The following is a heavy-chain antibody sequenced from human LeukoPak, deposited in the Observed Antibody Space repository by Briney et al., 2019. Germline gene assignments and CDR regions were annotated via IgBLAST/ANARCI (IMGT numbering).Heavy chain of an antibody. J-gene: IGHJ4*02. Sequence: SETLSLTRIVSGGSISSYYWSWIRQPPGKGLEWIGYIYYSGSTNYNPSLKSRVTISVDTSKNQFSLRLSSVTAADTAVYYCARRPFGSGWPPEVYFDYWGQGTLVTVSS. V-gene: IGHV4-59*01. D-gene: IGHD6-19*01. CDR1: GGSISSYY. CDR3: ARRPFGSGWPPEVYFDY. CDR2: IYYSGST.